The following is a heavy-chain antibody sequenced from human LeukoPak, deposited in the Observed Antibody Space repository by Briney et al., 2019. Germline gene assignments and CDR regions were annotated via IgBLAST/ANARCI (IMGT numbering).Heavy chain of an antibody. CDR1: GFTFSSYS. CDR3: ARDYYDILTGYYISYFDY. J-gene: IGHJ4*02. CDR2: ISSSSSTI. D-gene: IGHD3-9*01. V-gene: IGHV3-48*01. Sequence: PGGSLRLSCAASGFTFSSYSMNWVRQAPGKGLEWVSYISSSSSTIYYADSVKGRFTISRDNAKNSLYLQMNSLRAEDTAVYYCARDYYDILTGYYISYFDYWGQGTLVTASS.